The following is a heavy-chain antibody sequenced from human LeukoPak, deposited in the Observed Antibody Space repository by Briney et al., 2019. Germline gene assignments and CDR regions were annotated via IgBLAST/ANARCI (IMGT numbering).Heavy chain of an antibody. CDR1: GFTVSSNY. V-gene: IGHV3-53*01. J-gene: IGHJ6*02. CDR3: ARVLPTMVLYGMDV. D-gene: IGHD2-8*01. CDR2: IYSGGST. Sequence: GGSLRLSCAASGFTVSSNYMSWVRQAPGKGLEWVSVIYSGGSTYYADSVKGRFTISRDNSKNTLYLQMNSLRAEDTAVYYCARVLPTMVLYGMDVWGQGTTVTVSS.